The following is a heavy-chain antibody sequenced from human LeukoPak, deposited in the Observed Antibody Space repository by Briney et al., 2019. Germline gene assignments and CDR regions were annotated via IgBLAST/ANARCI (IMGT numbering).Heavy chain of an antibody. V-gene: IGHV3-21*01. J-gene: IGHJ2*01. Sequence: AGGSLRLSCAASGFTFSSYSMNWVRQAPGKGVEWVSSISSSSSYIYYADSVKGRFTISRDNAKNSLYLQMNSLRAEDTAVYYCARDQTGYSSSWWYFDLWGRGTLVTVSS. CDR3: ARDQTGYSSSWWYFDL. CDR2: ISSSSSYI. D-gene: IGHD6-13*01. CDR1: GFTFSSYS.